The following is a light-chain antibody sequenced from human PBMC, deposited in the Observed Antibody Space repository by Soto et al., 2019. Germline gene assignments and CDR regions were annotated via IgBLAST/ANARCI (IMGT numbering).Light chain of an antibody. J-gene: IGKJ2*01. CDR1: QSGSSSY. Sequence: EIVLTQSPGTLSLSPGERATLSCRASQSGSSSYLAWYQQKPGQAPRLLIYGASSRATGIPDRFSGSGSGTDFTLTISRLEPEDFAVYYCQQYGSSPPNTFGQGTNLEIK. CDR3: QQYGSSPPNT. CDR2: GAS. V-gene: IGKV3-20*01.